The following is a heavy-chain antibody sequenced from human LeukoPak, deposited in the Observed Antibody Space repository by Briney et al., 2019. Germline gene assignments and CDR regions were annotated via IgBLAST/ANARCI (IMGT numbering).Heavy chain of an antibody. J-gene: IGHJ3*02. V-gene: IGHV4-31*03. D-gene: IGHD2-2*03. CDR2: IYYSGST. Sequence: NPSETLSLTCTVSGGSISSGGYYWSWICQHPGKGLEWIGYIYYSGSTYYNPSLKSRVTISVDTSKNQFSLKLSSVTAADTAVYYCARVDIVVVPAASLSVDAFDIWGQGTMVTVSS. CDR3: ARVDIVVVPAASLSVDAFDI. CDR1: GGSISSGGYY.